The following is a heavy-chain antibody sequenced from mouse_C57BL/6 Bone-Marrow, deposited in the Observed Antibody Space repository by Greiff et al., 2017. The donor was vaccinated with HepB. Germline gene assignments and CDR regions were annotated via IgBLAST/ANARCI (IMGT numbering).Heavy chain of an antibody. Sequence: EVKLQESGPVLVKPGASVKMSCKASGYTFTDYYMNWVKQSHGKSLEWIGVINPYNGGTSYNQKFKGKATLTVDKSSSTAYMELNSLTSKDSAVYYCAKWGGYDYYAMDYWGQGTSVTVSS. V-gene: IGHV1-19*01. CDR3: AKWGGYDYYAMDY. CDR1: GYTFTDYY. J-gene: IGHJ4*01. CDR2: INPYNGGT. D-gene: IGHD3-2*02.